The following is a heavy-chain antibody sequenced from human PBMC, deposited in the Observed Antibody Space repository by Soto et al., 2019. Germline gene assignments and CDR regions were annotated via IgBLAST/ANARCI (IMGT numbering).Heavy chain of an antibody. CDR2: TYYRSKWYN. Sequence: PSQTLSLTCAISGDSVSSNSAAWNWIRQSPSRGLEWLGRTYYRSKWYNDYAVSVKSRITINPDTSKNQFSLQLNSVTPEDTAVYYCARENVDTAMVTGDYHYYYGMDVWGQGTTVTVSS. CDR1: GDSVSSNSAA. V-gene: IGHV6-1*01. CDR3: ARENVDTAMVTGDYHYYYGMDV. J-gene: IGHJ6*01. D-gene: IGHD5-18*01.